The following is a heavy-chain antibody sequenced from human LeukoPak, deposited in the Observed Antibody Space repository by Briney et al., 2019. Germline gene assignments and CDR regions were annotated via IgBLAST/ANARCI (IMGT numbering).Heavy chain of an antibody. CDR3: ALSQFIVVVPAAVLFDP. J-gene: IGHJ5*02. Sequence: SVKLSRKASVGSVSSYTINWVRQAPGPGLEWMGRIVPILGIGNYAQKFQSRVTITADKSTSTAYMELSSLRSEDTAVYYCALSQFIVVVPAAVLFDPWGQGTLVTVSS. V-gene: IGHV1-69*02. D-gene: IGHD2-2*01. CDR2: IVPILGIG. CDR1: VGSVSSYT.